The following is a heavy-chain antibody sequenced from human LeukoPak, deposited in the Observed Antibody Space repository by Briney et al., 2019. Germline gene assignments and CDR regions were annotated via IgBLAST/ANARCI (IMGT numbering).Heavy chain of an antibody. CDR2: IYSGGTT. Sequence: GGSLRLSCAASGFPFSGYYMSWVRQAPGKGLEWVSVIYSGGTTYDADSVKGRFTISRDESKNMLYLQMNSLRAEDTAIYYCARMLISSGYYVDYWGQGTLVTVSS. D-gene: IGHD3-22*01. CDR3: ARMLISSGYYVDY. V-gene: IGHV3-53*01. J-gene: IGHJ4*02. CDR1: GFPFSGYY.